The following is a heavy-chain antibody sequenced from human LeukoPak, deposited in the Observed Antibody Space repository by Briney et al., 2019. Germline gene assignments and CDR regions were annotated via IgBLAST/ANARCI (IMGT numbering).Heavy chain of an antibody. D-gene: IGHD2-2*01. CDR1: GGFISGYY. V-gene: IGHV4-4*09. CDR2: IYTSGSA. CDR3: AICSSCRYANFDY. Sequence: SETLSLTCTVSGGFISGYYLSWIRQPPGKGLEWIGYIYTSGSANYNPSLKSRVNITVHTSKNQFSLNLTSVAAADTAVYYCAICSSCRYANFDYWGQGTLVTVSS. J-gene: IGHJ4*02.